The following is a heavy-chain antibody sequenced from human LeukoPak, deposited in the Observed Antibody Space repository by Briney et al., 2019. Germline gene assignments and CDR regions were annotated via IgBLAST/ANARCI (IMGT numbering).Heavy chain of an antibody. J-gene: IGHJ4*02. V-gene: IGHV4-34*01. D-gene: IGHD3-10*01. CDR3: ARATYYYGSGSYCFDY. Sequence: PSETLSLTCAVYGGSFSGYYWSWIRQPPGKGLEWIGEINHSGSTNYKPSLKSRVTISVDTSKNQFSLKLSSVTAADTAVYYCARATYYYGSGSYCFDYWGQGTLVTVSS. CDR1: GGSFSGYY. CDR2: INHSGST.